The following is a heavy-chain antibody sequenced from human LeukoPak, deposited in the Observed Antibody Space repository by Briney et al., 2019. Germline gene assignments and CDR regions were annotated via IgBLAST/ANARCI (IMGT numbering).Heavy chain of an antibody. Sequence: PGRSLRLSCAASGFNLDDYAMHWVRQAPGKGLEWVSSISWDSGSSVYVDSVKGRFTISRDNAKNSLYLQMDSLTPEDSALYYCVKDLRLDLHLDTFHIWGRGTRVTVSP. CDR2: ISWDSGSS. D-gene: IGHD1-1*01. CDR3: VKDLRLDLHLDTFHI. J-gene: IGHJ3*02. CDR1: GFNLDDYA. V-gene: IGHV3-9*01.